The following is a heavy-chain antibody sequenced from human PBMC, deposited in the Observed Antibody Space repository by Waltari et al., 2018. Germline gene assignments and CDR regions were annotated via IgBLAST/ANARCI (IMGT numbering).Heavy chain of an antibody. J-gene: IGHJ4*02. CDR3: ARSGGAYDFWSGYYPFDY. Sequence: QVQLVQSGAEVKKPGASVKVSCKASGYTFTSYDINWVRQATGQGLEWMGRMNPNSGNTGDAQKFQGRVTMTRNTSISTAYMELSSLRSEDTAVYYCARSGGAYDFWSGYYPFDYWGQGTLVTVSS. CDR2: MNPNSGNT. D-gene: IGHD3-3*01. CDR1: GYTFTSYD. V-gene: IGHV1-8*01.